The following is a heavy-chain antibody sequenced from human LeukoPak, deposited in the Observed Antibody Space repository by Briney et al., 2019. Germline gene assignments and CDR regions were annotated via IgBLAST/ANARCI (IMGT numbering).Heavy chain of an antibody. CDR3: AKDGGLWVSAHWGDS. J-gene: IGHJ4*02. V-gene: IGHV3-23*01. CDR1: GFTFSSYT. D-gene: IGHD7-27*01. Sequence: GGSLRLSCAASGFTFSSYTMSWVRQAPGKGLEWVSTITTSDGNTYYADFVKGRFTVSRDNSKNTLYLQMNSLRAEDTAVYYCAKDGGLWVSAHWGDSWGRGTLVTVSS. CDR2: ITTSDGNT.